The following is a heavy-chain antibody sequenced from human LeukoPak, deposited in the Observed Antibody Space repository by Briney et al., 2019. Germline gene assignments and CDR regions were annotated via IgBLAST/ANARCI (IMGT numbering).Heavy chain of an antibody. J-gene: IGHJ4*02. Sequence: GGSLRLSCTASGFTFGDYAMSWVRQAPGKGLEWVGFIRSKAYGGTTEYAASVKGRFTISRDDSKSIAYLQMNSLKTEDTAVYYCTRAHLVVPAASYYFDYWGQGTLVTVSS. CDR2: IRSKAYGGTT. CDR3: TRAHLVVPAASYYFDY. V-gene: IGHV3-49*04. D-gene: IGHD2-2*01. CDR1: GFTFGDYA.